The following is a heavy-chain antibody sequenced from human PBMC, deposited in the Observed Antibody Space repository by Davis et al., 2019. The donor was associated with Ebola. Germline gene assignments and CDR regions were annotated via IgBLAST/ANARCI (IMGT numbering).Heavy chain of an antibody. CDR1: GFTLSGSA. CDR3: IAAAGY. J-gene: IGHJ4*02. CDR2: IRSKANSYAT. D-gene: IGHD6-13*01. Sequence: GESLKISCAASGFTLSGSAMHWVRQASGKGLEWVGRIRSKANSYATAYAASVKGRFTISRDDSKNTAYLQMNSLKTEDTAVYYCIAAAGYWGQGTLVTVSS. V-gene: IGHV3-73*01.